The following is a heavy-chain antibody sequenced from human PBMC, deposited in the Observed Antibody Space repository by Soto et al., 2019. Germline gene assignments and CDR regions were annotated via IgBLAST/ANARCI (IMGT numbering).Heavy chain of an antibody. CDR3: VRSSGSQPRAGWFDP. Sequence: EVQLVESGGGLAQPGWSRRLSCAASGFNFDDHAMHWVRQTPGKGLEWVSSISWNSVTINYADSIKGRFTISRDNAKRTLYLQMNNLRPADTAMYFCVRSSGSQPRAGWFDPWGQGTLVTVS. CDR1: GFNFDDHA. CDR2: ISWNSVTI. J-gene: IGHJ5*02. V-gene: IGHV3-9*01. D-gene: IGHD1-26*01.